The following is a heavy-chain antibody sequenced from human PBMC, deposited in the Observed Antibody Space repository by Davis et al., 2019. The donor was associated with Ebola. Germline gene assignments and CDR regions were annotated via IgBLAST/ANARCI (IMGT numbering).Heavy chain of an antibody. D-gene: IGHD1-7*01. Sequence: GESLKISCAASGFTFSKYAMNWVRQAPGKGLEWVANIKQDGSEKYYVDSVRGRFTISRDNAKNSLFLQVNSLRAEDTALYYCARAGNYASPHHLDYWGQGSLATVSS. CDR3: ARAGNYASPHHLDY. CDR2: IKQDGSEK. J-gene: IGHJ4*02. CDR1: GFTFSKYA. V-gene: IGHV3-7*01.